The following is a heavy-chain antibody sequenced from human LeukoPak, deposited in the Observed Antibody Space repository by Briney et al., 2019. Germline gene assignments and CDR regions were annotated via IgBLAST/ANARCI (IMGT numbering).Heavy chain of an antibody. CDR3: AVASSSWYKSDPGMDV. J-gene: IGHJ6*02. Sequence: ASVKVSCKASGYTFTSYGISWVRQAPGQGLEWMGWISAYNGNTNYAQKLQGRVTMTTDTSTSTAYMELRSLRSDDTAVYYCAVASSSWYKSDPGMDVWGQGTTVTVSS. D-gene: IGHD6-13*01. CDR1: GYTFTSYG. V-gene: IGHV1-18*01. CDR2: ISAYNGNT.